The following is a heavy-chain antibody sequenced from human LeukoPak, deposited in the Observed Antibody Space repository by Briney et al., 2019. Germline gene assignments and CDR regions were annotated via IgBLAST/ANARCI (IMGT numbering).Heavy chain of an antibody. CDR1: GGSISSSSYY. V-gene: IGHV4-39*07. Sequence: SETLSLTCTVSGGSISSSSYYWGWIRQPPGKGLEWIGSIYYSGSTYYNPSLKSRVTISVDTSKNQFSLNLSSVTAVDTAVYYCARAASQAFDYWGQGTLVTVSS. CDR2: IYYSGST. J-gene: IGHJ4*02. CDR3: ARAASQAFDY.